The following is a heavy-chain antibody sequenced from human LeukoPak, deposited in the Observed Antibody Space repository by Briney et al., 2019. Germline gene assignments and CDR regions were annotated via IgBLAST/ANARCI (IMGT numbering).Heavy chain of an antibody. CDR2: INPNSGDT. CDR1: GYTFTGYY. V-gene: IGHV1-2*02. J-gene: IGHJ4*02. Sequence: ASVKLSCKASGYTFTGYYMHWVRQAPGQGLEYMGWINPNSGDTNHAQKFQGRGTLTRDTSISTAYMELSSLRSDDSALYYCAGEYCSGGTCRQGFDYWGQGTLVTVSS. D-gene: IGHD2-15*01. CDR3: AGEYCSGGTCRQGFDY.